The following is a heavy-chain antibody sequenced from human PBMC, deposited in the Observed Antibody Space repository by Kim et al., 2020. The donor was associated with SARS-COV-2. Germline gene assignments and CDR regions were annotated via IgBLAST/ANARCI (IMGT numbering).Heavy chain of an antibody. CDR2: LRHDGTQ. Sequence: GGSLRLSCAASGITISNYWMTWVRQAPGKGLEWVASLRHDGTQCCVDSLKGRFTIYRDNAKNSLFLQMNSLRAEDTAVYYCARSISEIEAARIGIYFHQWGQGTLVSVSS. D-gene: IGHD6-13*01. V-gene: IGHV3-7*01. J-gene: IGHJ1*01. CDR1: GITISNYW. CDR3: ARSISEIEAARIGIYFHQ.